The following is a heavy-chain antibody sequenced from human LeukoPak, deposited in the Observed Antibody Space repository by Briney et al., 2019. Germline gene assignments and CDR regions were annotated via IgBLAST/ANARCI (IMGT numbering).Heavy chain of an antibody. CDR3: ARWKVGATPYYYYYMDV. CDR2: IYYTGST. V-gene: IGHV4-39*01. J-gene: IGHJ6*03. D-gene: IGHD1-26*01. Sequence: SETLSLTCTVSGASISSSSYYWGWIRQPPGKGLEWIGSIYYTGSTYCNPSLKSRVTISVDTSKNQFSLTLSSVTAADTAVYYCARWKVGATPYYYYYMDVWGKGTTVTVSS. CDR1: GASISSSSYY.